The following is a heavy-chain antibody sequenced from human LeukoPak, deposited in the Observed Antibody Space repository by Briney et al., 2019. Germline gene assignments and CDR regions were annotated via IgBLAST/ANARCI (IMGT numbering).Heavy chain of an antibody. J-gene: IGHJ5*02. D-gene: IGHD3-10*01. CDR2: ISSSSSTI. Sequence: WVSYISSSSSTIYYADSVKGRFTISRDNAKNSLYLQMNSLRAEDTAVYYCAREGRIPFDPWGQGTLVTVSS. CDR3: AREGRIPFDP. V-gene: IGHV3-48*01.